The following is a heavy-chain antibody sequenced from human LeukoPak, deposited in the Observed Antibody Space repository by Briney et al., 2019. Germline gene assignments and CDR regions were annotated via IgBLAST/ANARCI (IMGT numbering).Heavy chain of an antibody. CDR2: IYYSGST. CDR3: ARHKAGGNWFDP. V-gene: IGHV4-61*09. CDR1: GGSISSGSYY. J-gene: IGHJ5*02. D-gene: IGHD3-10*01. Sequence: PSQTLSLTCNVSGGSISSGSYYWSWIRQPAGKGLEWIGYIYYSGSTNYNPSLKSRVTISVDTSKNQFSLKLSSVTAADTAVYYCARHKAGGNWFDPWGQGTLVTVSS.